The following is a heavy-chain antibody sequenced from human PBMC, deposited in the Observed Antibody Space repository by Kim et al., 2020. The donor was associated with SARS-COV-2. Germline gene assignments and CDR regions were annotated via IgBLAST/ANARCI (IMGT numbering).Heavy chain of an antibody. V-gene: IGHV3-23*01. CDR3: ARDHSGFDYGANLQF. J-gene: IGHJ1*01. D-gene: IGHD4-17*01. CDR1: GFTFSNYV. CDR2: IFVSGNDP. Sequence: GGSLRLSCAASGFTFSNYVMSWVRQAPGKGLEWVSGIFVSGNDPYYANSVKGRFTLSRDNSKNMLYLQMNSLRVEDTAVYYCARDHSGFDYGANLQFWGQGTLVTVSS.